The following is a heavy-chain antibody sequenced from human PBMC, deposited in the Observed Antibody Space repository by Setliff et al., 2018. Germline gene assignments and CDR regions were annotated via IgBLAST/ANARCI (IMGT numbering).Heavy chain of an antibody. D-gene: IGHD2-2*01. CDR1: GYSLSSYG. CDR2: ISGYTGNT. J-gene: IGHJ4*02. CDR3: SRLVRYCTATSCQRLSGGEF. V-gene: IGHV1-18*01. Sequence: ASVKVSCKASGYSLSSYGITWVRQAPGQGLEWMGWISGYTGNTNYAHRFQGRVTLTTDTSTGTAYMELSSLTFDDTAVYFCSRLVRYCTATSCQRLSGGEFWGQGTLVTSP.